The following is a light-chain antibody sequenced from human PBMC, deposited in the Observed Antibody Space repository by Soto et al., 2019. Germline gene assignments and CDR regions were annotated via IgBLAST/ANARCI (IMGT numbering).Light chain of an antibody. Sequence: DIVMTQSPDSLAVSLGERATINCKSSQSILYTSNHKNYLAWYQLKPGQPPKFLIYWASTRESGVPDRFSGSGSGTDFTLTNSSLQAEDVAVYYCQQYYTSPPTFGQGTKVDIK. CDR2: WAS. J-gene: IGKJ2*01. CDR1: QSILYTSNHKNY. CDR3: QQYYTSPPT. V-gene: IGKV4-1*01.